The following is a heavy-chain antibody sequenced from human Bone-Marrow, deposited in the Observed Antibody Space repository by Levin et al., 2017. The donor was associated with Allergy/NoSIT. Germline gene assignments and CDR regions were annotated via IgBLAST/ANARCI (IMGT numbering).Heavy chain of an antibody. CDR1: GYTFTSFD. J-gene: IGHJ4*02. V-gene: IGHV1-8*01. D-gene: IGHD5-12*01. CDR2: MYPNSDNA. Sequence: ASVKVSCKTSGYTFTSFDINWVRQATGQGLEWMGWMYPNSDNAGYAQKFQGRVTMTRNTSISTAYMELSSLRSEDTAIYYCARGGLGSGYFFDYWGQGTLVTVSS. CDR3: ARGGLGSGYFFDY.